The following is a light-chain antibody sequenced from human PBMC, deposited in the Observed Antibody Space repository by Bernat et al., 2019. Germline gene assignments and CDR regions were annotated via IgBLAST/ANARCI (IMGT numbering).Light chain of an antibody. CDR1: QSVSSY. CDR3: YQYYSGYPT. V-gene: IGKV3D-15*01. CDR2: SAS. Sequence: RATLSCRASQSVSSYLAWYQQKPVQAPRLLIHSASSRATGIPDRFSGSGSGTEFTLTITSLEPEDGGVYHCYQYYSGYPTFGQGTKVEIK. J-gene: IGKJ1*01.